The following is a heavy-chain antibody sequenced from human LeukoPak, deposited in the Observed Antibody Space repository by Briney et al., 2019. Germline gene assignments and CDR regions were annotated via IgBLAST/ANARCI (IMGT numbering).Heavy chain of an antibody. J-gene: IGHJ4*02. CDR1: GYTFTGYY. CDR2: INPNSGGT. D-gene: IGHD3-10*02. V-gene: IGHV1-2*02. Sequence: ASVKVSCKASGYTFTGYYMHWVRQAPGQGLEWMGWINPNSGGTNYAQKFQGRVTMTRDTSISTAYMELSRLRSDDTVVYYCARGPLEGISLSLCWGQGTLVTVSS. CDR3: ARGPLEGISLSLC.